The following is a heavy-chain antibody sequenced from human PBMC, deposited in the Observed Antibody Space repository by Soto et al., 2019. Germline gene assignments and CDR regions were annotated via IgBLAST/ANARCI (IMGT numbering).Heavy chain of an antibody. J-gene: IGHJ4*02. Sequence: SETLSLTCTASGGSSGRYYWNWIRQPPGKGLEWIGYINDSGSAHYNPSLKSRVTISVDTCKKQFSLKLTSVTAADTAVYYCARGGGYHDYRCQGTSVTVSS. CDR1: GGSSGRYY. V-gene: IGHV4-59*01. CDR2: INDSGSA. D-gene: IGHD1-26*01. CDR3: ARGGGYHDY.